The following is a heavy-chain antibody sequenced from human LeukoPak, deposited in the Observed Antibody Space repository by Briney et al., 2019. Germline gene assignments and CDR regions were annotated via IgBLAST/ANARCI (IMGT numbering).Heavy chain of an antibody. J-gene: IGHJ4*02. CDR3: ARLRYYDYVWGSYRPYYFDY. Sequence: SETLSLTCTVSGGSISSGGYYWSWIRQHPGKGLEWIGYIHHSGSSYYNPSLKSRVIISVDTSKNQFSLKLNSVTAADTAVYYCARLRYYDYVWGSYRPYYFDYWGQGTLVTVSS. D-gene: IGHD3-16*02. CDR1: GGSISSGGYY. V-gene: IGHV4-31*03. CDR2: IHHSGSS.